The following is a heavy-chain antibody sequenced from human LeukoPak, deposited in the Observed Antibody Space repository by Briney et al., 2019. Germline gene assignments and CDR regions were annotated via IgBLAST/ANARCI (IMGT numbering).Heavy chain of an antibody. Sequence: SVKVSCKASAGTLSSYAISWVRQAPGQGLEWMGGVIPIFGTANSTQKFQGRDTITTDESTSTAYMELSSLRAEDTAGYDCARGDSDYVWGSYLFFDYWGQGTLVTVSS. J-gene: IGHJ4*02. CDR2: VIPIFGTA. CDR3: ARGDSDYVWGSYLFFDY. V-gene: IGHV1-69*05. CDR1: AGTLSSYA. D-gene: IGHD3-16*02.